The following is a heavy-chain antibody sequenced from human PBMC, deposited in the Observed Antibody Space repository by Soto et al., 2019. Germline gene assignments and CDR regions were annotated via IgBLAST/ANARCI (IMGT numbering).Heavy chain of an antibody. J-gene: IGHJ6*02. D-gene: IGHD2-21*02. V-gene: IGHV5-51*01. Sequence: GESLKISCKGSGYTFTAYWIGWVRQMPGKGLEWMGIIYPGDSDTRYSPSFQGQVTISADKPISSAYLQWSSLKASDTAIYYCARRSTASMAGMDVWGQGTTVTVSS. CDR1: GYTFTAYW. CDR2: IYPGDSDT. CDR3: ARRSTASMAGMDV.